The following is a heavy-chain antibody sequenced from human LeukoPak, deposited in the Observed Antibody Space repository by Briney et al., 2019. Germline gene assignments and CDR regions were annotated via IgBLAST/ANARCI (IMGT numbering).Heavy chain of an antibody. CDR2: IIPIFGTA. CDR3: ARSEQRYESSVYYYSMDP. J-gene: IGHJ5*02. D-gene: IGHD5/OR15-5a*01. Sequence: SVKVSCKASGGTFNNYAVSWVRQAPGQGLEWMGGIIPIFGTANYAQNFQGRVTISTDESTSTAYMELSSLISEDTAVYYCARSEQRYESSVYYYSMDPWGQGTLVTVFS. V-gene: IGHV1-69*05. CDR1: GGTFNNYA.